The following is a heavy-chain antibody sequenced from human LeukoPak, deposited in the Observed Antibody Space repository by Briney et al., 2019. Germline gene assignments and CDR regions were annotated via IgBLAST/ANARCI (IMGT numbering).Heavy chain of an antibody. V-gene: IGHV4-34*01. CDR3: ARVDYGDYSKDFDY. CDR1: GGSFGTYY. J-gene: IGHJ4*02. CDR2: INHSGRT. Sequence: SETLSLTCAVYGGSFGTYYWSWIRQPPGKGLEWIGEINHSGRTNYNPSLMSRVTISVDTSKNQFSLNLNSVTAADTAVYYCARVDYGDYSKDFDYWGQGTLVTVSS. D-gene: IGHD4-17*01.